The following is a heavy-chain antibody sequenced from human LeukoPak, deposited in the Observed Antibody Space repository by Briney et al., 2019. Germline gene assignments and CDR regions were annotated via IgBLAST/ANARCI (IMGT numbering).Heavy chain of an antibody. J-gene: IGHJ5*02. CDR3: ARDRGSYARLGSDGWFDP. CDR1: GGTFSSYA. V-gene: IGHV1-69*06. D-gene: IGHD2-2*01. CDR2: IIPIFGTA. Sequence: SVKVSCKASGGTFSSYAISWVRQAPGQGLEWMGGIIPIFGTANYAQKFQGRGTITADKSTSTAYMELSSLRSEDTAVYYWARDRGSYARLGSDGWFDPWGQGTLVTVSS.